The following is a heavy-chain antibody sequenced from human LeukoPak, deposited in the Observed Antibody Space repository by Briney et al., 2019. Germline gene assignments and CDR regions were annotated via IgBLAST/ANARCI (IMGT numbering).Heavy chain of an antibody. D-gene: IGHD2-15*01. Sequence: PSGTLSLTCAVSRVSISTSNWWGWVGQLPGKGLEWTGEIFHSGSTNYNPSPKSRVTISVDKVKNQCSLKLSSVSAADTAMHYCARGLAYCSGGSCPRAFWFDPWGQGTLVTVSS. J-gene: IGHJ5*02. CDR1: RVSISTSNW. CDR3: ARGLAYCSGGSCPRAFWFDP. CDR2: IFHSGST. V-gene: IGHV4-4*02.